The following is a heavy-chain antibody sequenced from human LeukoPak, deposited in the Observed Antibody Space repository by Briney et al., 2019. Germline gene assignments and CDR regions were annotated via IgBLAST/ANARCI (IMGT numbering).Heavy chain of an antibody. CDR3: AKEEQWLLMTASFDY. V-gene: IGHV3-30*18. CDR1: GFTFSSYG. CDR2: ISYDGSNK. Sequence: PGGSLRLSCAASGFTFSSYGMHWVRQAPGKGLEWVAVISYDGSNKYYADSVKGRFTISRDNSKNTLYLQMNSLRAEDTAVYYCAKEEQWLLMTASFDYWGQGTLATVSS. J-gene: IGHJ4*02. D-gene: IGHD6-19*01.